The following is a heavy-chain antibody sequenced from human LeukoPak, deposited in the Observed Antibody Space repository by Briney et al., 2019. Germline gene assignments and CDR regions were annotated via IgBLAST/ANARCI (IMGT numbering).Heavy chain of an antibody. D-gene: IGHD6-19*01. J-gene: IGHJ4*02. CDR1: GFTFSTYG. CDR3: ARRKKSSSGWYGGYFDY. CDR2: IYYSGST. V-gene: IGHV4-39*01. Sequence: PGGSLRLSCAASGFTFSTYGMHWIRQPPGKGLEWIGSIYYSGSTYYNPSLKSRVTISVDTSKNQFSLKLSSVTAADTAVYYCARRKKSSSGWYGGYFDYWGQGTLVTVSS.